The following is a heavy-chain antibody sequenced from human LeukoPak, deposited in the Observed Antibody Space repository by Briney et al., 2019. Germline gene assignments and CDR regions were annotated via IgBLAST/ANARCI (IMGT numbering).Heavy chain of an antibody. J-gene: IGHJ4*02. CDR1: RFTFSSQA. Sequence: PGWSLRLSCPASRFTFSSQAMSWLGQAPCKGLEWVSGVSGCGGTSYYADSVKGRFTTSRDNSKKTLYLQMNSLRAEDTAVYYCAKARLVHDYWGQGTLVTVSS. CDR2: VSGCGGTS. D-gene: IGHD6-19*01. V-gene: IGHV3-23*01. CDR3: AKARLVHDY.